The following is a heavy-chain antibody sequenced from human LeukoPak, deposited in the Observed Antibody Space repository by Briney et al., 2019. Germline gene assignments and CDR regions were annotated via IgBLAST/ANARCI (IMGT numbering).Heavy chain of an antibody. D-gene: IGHD6-6*01. CDR1: GGSFSGYY. CDR3: ARSLAARRRGFDY. CDR2: INHSGST. J-gene: IGHJ4*02. V-gene: IGHV4-34*01. Sequence: KPSETLSLTCAVYGGSFSGYYWSWIRQPPGKGLEWIGEINHSGSTNYNPSLKGRVTISVDTSKNQFSLKLSSVTAADTAVYYCARSLAARRRGFDYWGQGTLVTVSS.